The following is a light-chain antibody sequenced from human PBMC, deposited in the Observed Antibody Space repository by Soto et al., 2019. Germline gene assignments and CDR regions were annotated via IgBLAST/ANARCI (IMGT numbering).Light chain of an antibody. CDR2: YAS. CDR3: QHYSNWPPT. J-gene: IGKJ3*01. Sequence: EVVMTQSPATLSVSPGERVTLSCRASENVHRNLAWYQQKPGQGPRLLIYYASTRATGVPDRFTGSGSGTEFTLTISSLQSEDFGVYHCQHYSNWPPTFGPGTKVELK. CDR1: ENVHRN. V-gene: IGKV3-15*01.